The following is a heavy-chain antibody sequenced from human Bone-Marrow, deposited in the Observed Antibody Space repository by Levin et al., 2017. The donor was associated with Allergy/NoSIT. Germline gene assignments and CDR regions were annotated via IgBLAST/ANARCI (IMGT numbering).Heavy chain of an antibody. J-gene: IGHJ4*02. CDR3: AGPFKEGAFDY. CDR1: GYTFTTYF. D-gene: IGHD1-26*01. V-gene: IGHV1-46*03. Sequence: GESLKISCKASGYTFTTYFMHWLRQVPGQGLEWMGMVNPSGTITNYAPKFQGRVTMTSDTSTSTVYMELTGLRSADSAVYYCAGPFKEGAFDYWGQGCLVTVSS. CDR2: VNPSGTIT.